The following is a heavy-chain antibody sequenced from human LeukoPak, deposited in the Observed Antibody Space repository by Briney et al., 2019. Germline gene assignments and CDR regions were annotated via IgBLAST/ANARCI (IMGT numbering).Heavy chain of an antibody. D-gene: IGHD3-3*01. J-gene: IGHJ5*02. CDR2: IYYSGST. V-gene: IGHV4-59*01. CDR3: ARGRLLEWFDN. CDR1: GGSINSYY. Sequence: SETLSLTCTVSGGSINSYYWSWIRQPPGKGLEWIGYIYYSGSTNYNPSLKSRVTISVDTSKNQFSLKLSSVTAADTAVYYCARGRLLEWFDNWGQGTLVSVSS.